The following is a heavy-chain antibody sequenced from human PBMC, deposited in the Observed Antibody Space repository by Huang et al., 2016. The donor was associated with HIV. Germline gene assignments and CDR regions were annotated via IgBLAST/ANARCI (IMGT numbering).Heavy chain of an antibody. CDR2: INPNTGDT. Sequence: QVQLVQSGTEMQKPGASVAVSCKASGYTFTGYHIPWVGQAPGQGLEWMGRINPNTGDTNKAQKFQGRVTMTRDTSISPAYMEVSSPRSDDTVVYYCARGEPTYYDFWSGYSGLDYWGQGTLVTVSS. J-gene: IGHJ4*02. V-gene: IGHV1-2*05. D-gene: IGHD3-3*01. CDR1: GYTFTGYH. CDR3: ARGEPTYYDFWSGYSGLDY.